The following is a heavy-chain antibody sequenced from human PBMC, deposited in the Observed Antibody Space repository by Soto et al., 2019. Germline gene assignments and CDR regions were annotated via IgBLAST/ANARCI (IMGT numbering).Heavy chain of an antibody. Sequence: SVKVSCKASGGTFSSYAISWVRQAPGQGLEWMGGIIPIFGTANYAQKFQGRVTITRDTSASTAYMELSSLRSEDTAVYYCVRATLIVGANLTHYWGQGTLVTVS. CDR1: GGTFSSYA. CDR2: IIPIFGTA. J-gene: IGHJ4*02. D-gene: IGHD1-26*01. CDR3: VRATLIVGANLTHY. V-gene: IGHV1-69*05.